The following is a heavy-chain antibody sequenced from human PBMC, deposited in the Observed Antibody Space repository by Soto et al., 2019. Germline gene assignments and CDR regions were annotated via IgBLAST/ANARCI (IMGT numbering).Heavy chain of an antibody. D-gene: IGHD1-26*01. Sequence: EVQLVESGGGLVKPGGSLRLSCAASGFTFSDYDMTWVRQAPGKGLEWVSSITSNSIYKYSADSLKGRFTISRDNAKNTQFLQINSLRAEDTAVYYCARDLSGGNYYYHGLDVWGQGTTVTVSS. V-gene: IGHV3-21*01. CDR2: ITSNSIYK. CDR1: GFTFSDYD. CDR3: ARDLSGGNYYYHGLDV. J-gene: IGHJ6*02.